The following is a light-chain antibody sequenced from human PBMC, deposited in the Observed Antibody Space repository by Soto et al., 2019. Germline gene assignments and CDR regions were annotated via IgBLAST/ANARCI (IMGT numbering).Light chain of an antibody. CDR1: SSNIGSNY. CDR2: RND. J-gene: IGLJ3*02. Sequence: QSVLTQPPSASGTPGQRVTISCSGSSSNIGSNYVYSYQQVPGTAPKLLIYRNDQRPSGVPDRFSGSKSGTSASLAISGLRSADEADYYCSAWDDSLSVWVFGGGTKVTV. V-gene: IGLV1-47*01. CDR3: SAWDDSLSVWV.